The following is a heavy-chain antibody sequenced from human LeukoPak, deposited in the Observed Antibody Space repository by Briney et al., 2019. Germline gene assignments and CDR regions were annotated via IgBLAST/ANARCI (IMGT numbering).Heavy chain of an antibody. D-gene: IGHD1-26*01. CDR1: GFTFSSYA. Sequence: GRSLRLSWATSGFTFSSYAISWGRQAPGKGLDWVSAISGSGCSRYYADSVKGRFTISRDNSKNTLYLQMNSLRAEDTAVYYCAKDVPTGSYPNPFDYWGQGTLVTVSS. J-gene: IGHJ4*02. CDR3: AKDVPTGSYPNPFDY. V-gene: IGHV3-23*01. CDR2: ISGSGCSR.